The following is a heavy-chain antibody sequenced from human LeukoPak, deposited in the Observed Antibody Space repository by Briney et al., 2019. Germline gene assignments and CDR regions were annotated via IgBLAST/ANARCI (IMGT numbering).Heavy chain of an antibody. J-gene: IGHJ6*03. Sequence: SETLSLTCAVYGGSFSGYYWSWIRQPPGEGLEWIGEINHSGSTNYNPSLKSRVTISVDTSKNQFSLKLSSVTAADTAVYYCARGLRYYYYMDVWGKGTTVTVSS. CDR3: ARGLRYYYYMDV. V-gene: IGHV4-34*01. CDR1: GGSFSGYY. CDR2: INHSGST.